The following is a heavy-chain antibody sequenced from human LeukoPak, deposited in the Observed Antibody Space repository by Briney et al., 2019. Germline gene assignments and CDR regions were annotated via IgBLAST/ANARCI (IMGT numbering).Heavy chain of an antibody. J-gene: IGHJ4*02. CDR3: ASEVGATTTDY. D-gene: IGHD1-26*01. Sequence: GGSLRLSCAASGFTVSSNCMSWVRQAPGKGLEWVSVIYSGGSTYYADSVKGRFTISRDNSKNTLYLQMNSLRAEDTAVYYCASEVGATTTDYWGQGTLVTVSS. CDR2: IYSGGST. CDR1: GFTVSSNC. V-gene: IGHV3-66*02.